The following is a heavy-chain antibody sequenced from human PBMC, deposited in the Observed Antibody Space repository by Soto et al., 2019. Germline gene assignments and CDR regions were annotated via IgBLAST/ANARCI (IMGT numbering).Heavy chain of an antibody. Sequence: PSETLSLTCTVSGGSISNYYWSWIRQPPGRGLEWIGYIYYSGSTNYNPSLKSRVTISVDTSKNLFSLRLISVTAADTAVYYCARVAFVAVARTYFYGMDVWGQGTTVTVS. CDR1: GGSISNYY. J-gene: IGHJ6*02. CDR2: IYYSGST. D-gene: IGHD6-19*01. CDR3: ARVAFVAVARTYFYGMDV. V-gene: IGHV4-59*01.